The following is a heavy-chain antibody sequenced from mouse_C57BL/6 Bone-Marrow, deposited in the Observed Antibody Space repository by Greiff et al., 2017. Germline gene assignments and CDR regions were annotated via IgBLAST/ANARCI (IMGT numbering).Heavy chain of an antibody. CDR3: AREGLLRAWFAY. CDR1: GYTFTSYW. V-gene: IGHV1-69*01. Sequence: VQLQESGAELVRPGASVTLSCKASGYTFTSYWMHWVKQRPGQGLEWIGEIDPSDSYTNYNQKFKGKSTLTVDKSSSTAYMQLSSLTSEDSAVYYCAREGLLRAWFAYWGQGTLVTVSA. D-gene: IGHD1-1*01. CDR2: IDPSDSYT. J-gene: IGHJ3*01.